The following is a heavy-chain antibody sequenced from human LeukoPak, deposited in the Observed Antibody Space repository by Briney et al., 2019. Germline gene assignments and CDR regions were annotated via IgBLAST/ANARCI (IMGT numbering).Heavy chain of an antibody. CDR2: ISYVGSDK. Sequence: GRSLRLSCAASGFTFSSYGIHWVRQAPGKGLEWVALISYVGSDKYYADSVKGRFTISRDNSKNTLYLQMNRLRDEDTAVYYCAKDSTHCSGGSCYGGDYWGQGTLVTVSS. CDR1: GFTFSSYG. V-gene: IGHV3-30*18. J-gene: IGHJ4*02. CDR3: AKDSTHCSGGSCYGGDY. D-gene: IGHD2-15*01.